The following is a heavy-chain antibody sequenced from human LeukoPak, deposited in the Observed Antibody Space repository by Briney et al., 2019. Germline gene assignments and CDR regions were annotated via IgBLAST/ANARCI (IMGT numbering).Heavy chain of an antibody. CDR3: AKLPSAHYYDSSGSDYFDC. J-gene: IGHJ4*02. Sequence: PGGSLRLSCAASGFTFSSYAMSWVRQAPGKGLEWVSAISGSGGSTYYADSVKGRFTISRDNSKNTLYLQMNSLRAEDTAVYYCAKLPSAHYYDSSGSDYFDCWGQGTLVTVSS. D-gene: IGHD3-22*01. CDR2: ISGSGGST. CDR1: GFTFSSYA. V-gene: IGHV3-23*01.